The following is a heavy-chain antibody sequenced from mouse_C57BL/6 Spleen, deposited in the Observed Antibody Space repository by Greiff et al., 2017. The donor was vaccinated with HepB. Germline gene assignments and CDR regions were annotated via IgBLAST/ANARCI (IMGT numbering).Heavy chain of an antibody. V-gene: IGHV5-4*01. J-gene: IGHJ4*01. CDR1: GFTFSSYA. CDR2: ISDGGSYT. Sequence: EVQGVESGGGLVKPGGSLKLSCAASGFTFSSYAMSWVRQTPEKRLEWVATISDGGSYTYYPDNVKGRFTISRDNAKNNLYLQMSHLKSEDKAMYYCARDGDTTGGVDYWGQGTSVTVSS. CDR3: ARDGDTTGGVDY. D-gene: IGHD1-1*01.